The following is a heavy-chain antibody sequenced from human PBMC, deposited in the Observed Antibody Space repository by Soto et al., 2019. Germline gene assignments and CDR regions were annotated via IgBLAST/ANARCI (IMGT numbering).Heavy chain of an antibody. Sequence: EVQLLESGGGLVQPGGSLRLSCAASGFTFSSYAMSWVRQAPGKGLEWVSAISGSGGSTYYADSVKGRFTISRDNSKNMLFIRMNRLIAEDTAGYYGAKGYGGYGRGGSCYRLGGGAVDYWGQGTLVTVSS. J-gene: IGHJ4*02. D-gene: IGHD2-15*01. V-gene: IGHV3-23*01. CDR3: AKGYGGYGRGGSCYRLGGGAVDY. CDR1: GFTFSSYA. CDR2: ISGSGGST.